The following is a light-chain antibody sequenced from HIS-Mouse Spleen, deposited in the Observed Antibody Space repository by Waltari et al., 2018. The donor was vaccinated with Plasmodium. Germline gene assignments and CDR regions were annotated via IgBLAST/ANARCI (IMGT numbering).Light chain of an antibody. Sequence: EIVMTQYPATLSVSPGERATLSGRASQSVSSNLAWYQQKPGQAPRLPIYCASTRATGIPARFSGSGSGTEFTLTISSLQSEDFAVYYCQQYNNWSFTFGPGTKVAIK. CDR3: QQYNNWSFT. J-gene: IGKJ3*01. CDR2: CAS. V-gene: IGKV3-15*01. CDR1: QSVSSN.